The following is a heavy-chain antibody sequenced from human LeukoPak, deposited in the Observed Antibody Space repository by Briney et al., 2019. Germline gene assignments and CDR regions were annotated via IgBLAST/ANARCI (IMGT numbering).Heavy chain of an antibody. D-gene: IGHD6-6*01. CDR3: ARDIGSSSEGGGDY. CDR2: ISYDGSNK. V-gene: IGHV3-30*01. J-gene: IGHJ4*02. Sequence: GRSLRLSCAASGFTFSSYAMHWVRQAPGKGLEWVAVISYDGSNKYYADSVKGRFTISRDNSKNTLYLQMDSLRAEDTAVYYCARDIGSSSEGGGDYWGQGTLVTVSS. CDR1: GFTFSSYA.